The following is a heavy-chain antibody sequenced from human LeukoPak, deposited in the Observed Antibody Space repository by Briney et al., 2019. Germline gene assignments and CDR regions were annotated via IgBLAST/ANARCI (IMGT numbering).Heavy chain of an antibody. D-gene: IGHD3-3*01. CDR1: GGSISSGSYY. CDR3: AREGTIFGVVIIDFWYFDL. J-gene: IGHJ2*01. Sequence: SQTLSLTCTVSGGSISSGSYYWSWIRQPAGKGLEWIGRIYTSGSTNYNPSLKSRGTISVDTSKNQFSLKLSSVTAADTAVYYCAREGTIFGVVIIDFWYFDLWGRGTLVTVSS. V-gene: IGHV4-61*02. CDR2: IYTSGST.